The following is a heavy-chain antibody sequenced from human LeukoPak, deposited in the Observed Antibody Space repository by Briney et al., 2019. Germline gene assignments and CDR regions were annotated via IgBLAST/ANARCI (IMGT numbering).Heavy chain of an antibody. J-gene: IGHJ4*02. V-gene: IGHV3-33*01. CDR1: GFTFSNYG. D-gene: IGHD2-15*01. CDR2: IWYDGSNK. CDR3: ARSLVYCSGGSCYSGYFDY. Sequence: GGSLRLSCAASGFTFSNYGMHWVRRAPGKGLEWVAVIWYDGSNKYYADSVKGRFTISRDNSKNTLYLQMNSLRAEDTAVYYCARSLVYCSGGSCYSGYFDYWGQGTLVTVSS.